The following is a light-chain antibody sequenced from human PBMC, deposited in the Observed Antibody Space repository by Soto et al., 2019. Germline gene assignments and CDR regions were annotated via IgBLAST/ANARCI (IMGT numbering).Light chain of an antibody. CDR2: EVS. J-gene: IGLJ1*01. V-gene: IGLV2-14*01. Sequence: QSALTQPASVSGSPGQSITISCTGTSGDVGGYYYVSWYQQLPGKAPKLMIYEVSNRPSGVSNRFSGSKSGNTASLTISGLQAEDEADYYCSSYTSSSTLVFGTGTKVTVL. CDR1: SGDVGGYYY. CDR3: SSYTSSSTLV.